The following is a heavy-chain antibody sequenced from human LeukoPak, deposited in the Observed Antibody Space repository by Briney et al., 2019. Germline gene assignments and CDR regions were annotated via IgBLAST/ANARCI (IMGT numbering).Heavy chain of an antibody. Sequence: GASVKVSCKASGYTFTSYYMHWVRQAPGQGLEWMGIINPSGGSTSYAQKFQGRVTITADESTSTAYMELSSLRSEDTAVYYCATARLSYGDGPGYFDYWGQGTLVTVSS. CDR2: INPSGGST. J-gene: IGHJ4*02. CDR1: GYTFTSYY. D-gene: IGHD4-17*01. V-gene: IGHV1-46*01. CDR3: ATARLSYGDGPGYFDY.